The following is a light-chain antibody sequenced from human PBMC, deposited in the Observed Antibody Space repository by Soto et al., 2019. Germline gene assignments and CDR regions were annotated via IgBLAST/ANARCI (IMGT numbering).Light chain of an antibody. Sequence: EIDLSQSPATLSLSPGERATLSCRPSKSVNSDLAWFQQKPGQAPRLLIYEISNRATGIPARFSGSGSGTDFTLSISSLVPEDFAVYYCQQLSNSITFGQGTRLEIK. V-gene: IGKV3-11*01. CDR3: QQLSNSIT. CDR2: EIS. J-gene: IGKJ5*01. CDR1: KSVNSD.